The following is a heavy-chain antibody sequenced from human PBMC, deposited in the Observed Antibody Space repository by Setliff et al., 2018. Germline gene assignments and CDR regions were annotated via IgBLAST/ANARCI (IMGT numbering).Heavy chain of an antibody. J-gene: IGHJ4*02. CDR1: GDSFRGHQ. D-gene: IGHD1-1*01. CDR3: ARGLRTTASYAGGWDYFDY. V-gene: IGHV4-34*01. Sequence: SETLSLTCSVDGDSFRGHQWTWIRQPPGKGLEWIGKIDHSGSATYSPSLKSRVTISLSTSKNQFSLELTSVTDADTAVYYCARGLRTTASYAGGWDYFDYWGLGTLVTVSS. CDR2: IDHSGSA.